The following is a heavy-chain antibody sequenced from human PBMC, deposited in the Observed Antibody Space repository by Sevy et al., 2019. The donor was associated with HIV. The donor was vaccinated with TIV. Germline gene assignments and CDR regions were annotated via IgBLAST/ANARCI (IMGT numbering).Heavy chain of an antibody. V-gene: IGHV3-23*01. CDR2: ISGSGGTP. D-gene: IGHD6-19*01. J-gene: IGHJ6*02. CDR3: AKVLARGVAVAGSAWGMDV. CDR1: GFTISNYA. Sequence: GGSLRLSCAASGFTISNYAMNWVRQAPGKGLEWVSAISGSGGTPYDADSVKGRFTISRDKSQNTLYLQMNSLRAEDTAVYYCAKVLARGVAVAGSAWGMDVWGQGTTVTVSS.